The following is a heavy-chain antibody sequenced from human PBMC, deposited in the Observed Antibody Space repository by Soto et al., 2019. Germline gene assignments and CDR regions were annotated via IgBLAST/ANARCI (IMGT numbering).Heavy chain of an antibody. CDR1: GGTFSSYA. CDR2: IIPIFGTA. V-gene: IGHV1-69*13. CDR3: ATRRVAEYSSPDINAFDI. D-gene: IGHD6-13*01. J-gene: IGHJ3*02. Sequence: GASVKVSCKASGGTFSSYALSWVRQAPGQGLEWMGGIIPIFGTANYAQKFQGRVTITADESTSTAYMELSSLRSEDTAVYYCATRRVAEYSSPDINAFDIWGQGTMVTVSS.